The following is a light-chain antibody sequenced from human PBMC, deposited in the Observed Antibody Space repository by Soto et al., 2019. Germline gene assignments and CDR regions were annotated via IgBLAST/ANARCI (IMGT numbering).Light chain of an antibody. CDR3: QQYDDWLRLT. CDR2: AAS. CDR1: QSVSSN. J-gene: IGKJ4*01. Sequence: EIVMTQSPATLSVSPGERATLSCRASQSVSSNLAWYQQKPGQAPRLLIYAASTRATGIPARFTGSGSGTEFNLTISSLQSEDFAVYFCQQYDDWLRLTFGGGTKVDIK. V-gene: IGKV3-15*01.